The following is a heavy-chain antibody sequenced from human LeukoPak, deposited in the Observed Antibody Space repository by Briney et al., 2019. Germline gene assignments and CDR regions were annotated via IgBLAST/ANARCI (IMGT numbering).Heavy chain of an antibody. CDR1: GFTVSTNY. D-gene: IGHD2-2*02. CDR3: ASLRRGGLYNSFDY. V-gene: IGHV3-53*01. Sequence: GGSLRLSCAASGFTVSTNYMNWVRQAPGKGLEWVSVIYSAGNTYYADSVKGRFTISRDNAKNSLYLQMNSLRAEDTAVYYCASLRRGGLYNSFDYWGQGTLVTVSS. J-gene: IGHJ4*02. CDR2: IYSAGNT.